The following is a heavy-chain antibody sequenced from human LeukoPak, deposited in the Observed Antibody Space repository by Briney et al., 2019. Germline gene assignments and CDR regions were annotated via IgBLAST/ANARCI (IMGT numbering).Heavy chain of an antibody. CDR1: GFTFSSYS. V-gene: IGHV3-21*04. CDR3: AKDTTAATYYYYYGMDV. J-gene: IGHJ6*02. Sequence: GASLRLSCAASGFTFSSYSMNWVRQAPGKGLEWVSSIGSSSSYIYYADSVKGRFTISRDNAKNSLYLQMNNLRPEDTALYYCAKDTTAATYYYYYGMDVWGQGTTVTVSS. CDR2: IGSSSSYI. D-gene: IGHD2-15*01.